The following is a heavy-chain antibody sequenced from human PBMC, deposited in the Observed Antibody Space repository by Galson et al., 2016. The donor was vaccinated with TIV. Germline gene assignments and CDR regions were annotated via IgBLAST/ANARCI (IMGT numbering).Heavy chain of an antibody. D-gene: IGHD3-22*01. CDR1: GFSLSRYE. CDR3: AREWYYFDNNGYPDYNYGMDV. Sequence: SLRLSCAASGFSLSRYEVNWVRQAPRKGLEWISYMTTTGDTIYYADSVKGRFIISRDSARVYLQMNSLRAEDTAVYFCAREWYYFDNNGYPDYNYGMDVWGQGTAVTVSS. V-gene: IGHV3-48*03. J-gene: IGHJ6*02. CDR2: MTTTGDTI.